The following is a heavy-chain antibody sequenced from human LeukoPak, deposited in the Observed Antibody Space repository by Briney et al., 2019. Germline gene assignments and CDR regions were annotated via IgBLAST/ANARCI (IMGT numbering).Heavy chain of an antibody. CDR1: GFSVSSNY. D-gene: IGHD6-19*01. CDR2: IYSGGST. CDR3: ARGMKYSTGWYYMDV. V-gene: IGHV3-53*01. J-gene: IGHJ6*03. Sequence: GGSLRLSCAASGFSVSSNYMNWVRQAPGKGLEWVSVIYSGGSTYYADSVKGRFAISRDNSKNTLYLQMNSLRAEDTAVYYCARGMKYSTGWYYMDVWGKGTTVTISS.